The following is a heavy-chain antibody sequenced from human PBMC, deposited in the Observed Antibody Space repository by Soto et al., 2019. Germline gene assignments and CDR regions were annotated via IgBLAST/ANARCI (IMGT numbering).Heavy chain of an antibody. CDR3: ARLSRLAPWANSDDHRLDV. CDR1: GNSVSTDGYY. CDR2: IPYRGSS. D-gene: IGHD2-2*01. V-gene: IGHV4-61*08. J-gene: IGHJ6*02. Sequence: PSETLCLTCFVCGNSVSTDGYYWSWFREATWKALEWIGYIPYRGSSGYNTSHRSRVTTSVDTSKNQFSLTLISVTASDTAVYFCARLSRLAPWANSDDHRLDVWGQGTTVTVSS.